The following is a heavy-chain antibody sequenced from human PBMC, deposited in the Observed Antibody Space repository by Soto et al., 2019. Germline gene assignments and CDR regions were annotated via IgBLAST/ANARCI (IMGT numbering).Heavy chain of an antibody. Sequence: GGSLRLSCAGSGFIFSNNGMHWVRQAPGKGLEWVAFISYDGGETFYADSVKGRFTISRDNSKSTLFLHMNSLKKEDTAVYYCAKGKISTTTYTSFDSWGQGTLVTAPQ. CDR2: ISYDGGET. CDR1: GFIFSNNG. CDR3: AKGKISTTTYTSFDS. D-gene: IGHD1-26*01. V-gene: IGHV3-30*18. J-gene: IGHJ5*01.